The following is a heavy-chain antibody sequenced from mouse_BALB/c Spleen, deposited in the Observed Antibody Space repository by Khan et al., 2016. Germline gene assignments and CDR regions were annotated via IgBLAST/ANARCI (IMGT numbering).Heavy chain of an antibody. V-gene: IGHV1-4*01. CDR1: GYISSTYT. Sequence: LTGSELARPWAAIKMSCKTSGYISSTYTIQWIKQRPGQGLEWIGSINPDSAYTDYNQRFKDKATLTADTSSSTAYMQLSSLTSEDSAVYYCAREETNYALFDYWGQGTTLTVPS. D-gene: IGHD2-1*01. J-gene: IGHJ2*01. CDR2: INPDSAYT. CDR3: AREETNYALFDY.